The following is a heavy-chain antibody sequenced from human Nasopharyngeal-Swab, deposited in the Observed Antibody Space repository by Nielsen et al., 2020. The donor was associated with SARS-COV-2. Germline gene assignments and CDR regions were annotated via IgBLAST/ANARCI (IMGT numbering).Heavy chain of an antibody. Sequence: WIRQPPGKGLEWVSVITGSGGSTYYADSVKGRFTISRDNSKNTLYLQMNSLRAEDTAVYYCARGGGSSSSAPFDYWGQGTLVTVSS. D-gene: IGHD6-6*01. J-gene: IGHJ4*02. CDR2: ITGSGGST. V-gene: IGHV3-23*01. CDR3: ARGGGSSSSAPFDY.